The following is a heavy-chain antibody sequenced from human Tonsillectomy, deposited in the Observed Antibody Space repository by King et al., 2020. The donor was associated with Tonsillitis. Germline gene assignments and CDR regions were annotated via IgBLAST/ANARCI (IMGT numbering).Heavy chain of an antibody. D-gene: IGHD3-22*01. CDR3: ARDTNYFDGNLYYDVFDL. Sequence: VQLVESGGGLVQPGRSLRLSCSAFGVTLNNYWMTWLRRAPGRGLEWVANISEDGNLKYYMDSGEGRFTISRDNARNSVYLQMNSLRAGDTAVYYCARDTNYFDGNLYYDVFDLWGQGTMVTVSS. V-gene: IGHV3-7*03. CDR2: ISEDGNLK. J-gene: IGHJ3*01. CDR1: GVTLNNYW.